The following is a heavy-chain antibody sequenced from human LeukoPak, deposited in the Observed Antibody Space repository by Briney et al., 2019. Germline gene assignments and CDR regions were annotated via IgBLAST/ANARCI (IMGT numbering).Heavy chain of an antibody. Sequence: GGSLRLSCAASGFTFSSYAMSWVRQAPGKGLEWVSVISDPGGSTYYADSLKGRSTISRDNSKNTLYLQMNSLRAEDTAVYYCAKNMGSTGYYTTDYWGQGTLVTVSS. CDR2: ISDPGGST. D-gene: IGHD3/OR15-3a*01. J-gene: IGHJ4*02. CDR1: GFTFSSYA. V-gene: IGHV3-23*01. CDR3: AKNMGSTGYYTTDY.